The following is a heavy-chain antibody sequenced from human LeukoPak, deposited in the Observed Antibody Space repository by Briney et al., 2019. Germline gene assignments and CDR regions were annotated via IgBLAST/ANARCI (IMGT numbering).Heavy chain of an antibody. J-gene: IGHJ6*03. CDR2: ISYDGSNK. V-gene: IGHV3-30*18. Sequence: PGRSLRLSCAASGFTFSSYGMHWVRQAPGKGLEWVAVISYDGSNKYYADSVKGRFTISRDNSKNTLYLQMNSLRAEDTAVYYCAKCGGYYYYMDVWGKGTTVTISS. CDR1: GFTFSSYG. D-gene: IGHD3-16*01. CDR3: AKCGGYYYYMDV.